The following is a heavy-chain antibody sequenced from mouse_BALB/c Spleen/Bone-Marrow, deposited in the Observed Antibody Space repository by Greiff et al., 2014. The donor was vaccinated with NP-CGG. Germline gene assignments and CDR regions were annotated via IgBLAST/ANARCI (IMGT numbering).Heavy chain of an antibody. D-gene: IGHD1-1*01. CDR2: IDPANGNT. Sequence: VQLQQPGAELVKPGASVKLSCTASGFNIKDTYMHWVKQRPELGLEWIGRIDPANGNTKYDPKFQGKATITADTSSNTAYLQLSSLTSEDTAVYYCASYYYGSSSFAYWGQGTLVTVSA. V-gene: IGHV14-3*02. CDR3: ASYYYGSSSFAY. J-gene: IGHJ3*01. CDR1: GFNIKDTY.